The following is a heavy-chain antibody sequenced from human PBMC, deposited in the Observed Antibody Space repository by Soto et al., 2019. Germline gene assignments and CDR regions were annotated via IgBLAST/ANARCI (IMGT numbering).Heavy chain of an antibody. V-gene: IGHV3-21*01. CDR1: GFTFSSYS. J-gene: IGHJ4*02. D-gene: IGHD3-22*01. CDR2: ISSSSSYI. Sequence: PGGSLRLSCAASGFTFSSYSMNWVRQAPGKGLEWVSSISSSSSYIYYADSVKGRFTISRDNAKNSLYLQMNSLRAEDTAVYYCAGETYYYDSSGYHWGQGTLVTVSS. CDR3: AGETYYYDSSGYH.